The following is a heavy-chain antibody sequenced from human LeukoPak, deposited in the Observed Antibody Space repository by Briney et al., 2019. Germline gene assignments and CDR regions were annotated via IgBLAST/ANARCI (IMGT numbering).Heavy chain of an antibody. Sequence: GGSLRLSCAASGFTFSSYAMHWVRQAPGKGLEWVAVISYDGSNKYYADSVKGRFTISRDNSKNTLYLQMNSLRAEDTAVYYCARLPTDTAMVPFDYWGQGTLVTVSS. V-gene: IGHV3-30-3*01. CDR1: GFTFSSYA. CDR2: ISYDGSNK. CDR3: ARLPTDTAMVPFDY. J-gene: IGHJ4*02. D-gene: IGHD5-18*01.